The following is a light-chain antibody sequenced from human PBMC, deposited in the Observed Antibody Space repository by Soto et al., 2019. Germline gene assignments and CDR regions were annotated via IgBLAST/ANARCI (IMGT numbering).Light chain of an antibody. CDR3: QQYENLPIT. V-gene: IGKV1-39*01. J-gene: IGKJ5*01. CDR1: QSIEMH. Sequence: IQMTQSPSSLSASFGDRVTITCRASQSIEMHLNWYQQKPGKAPKFPIHAASSLQSGVPSRFSGSGSGTDFTLIINSLQPEDIATYYCQQYENLPITFGQGTRLEIK. CDR2: AAS.